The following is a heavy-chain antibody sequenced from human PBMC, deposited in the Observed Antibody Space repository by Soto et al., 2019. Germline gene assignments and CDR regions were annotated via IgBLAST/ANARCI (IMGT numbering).Heavy chain of an antibody. CDR1: GYTFTSYD. CDR3: ARGPGDTMANWFDP. J-gene: IGHJ5*02. Sequence: QVQLVQSGAEVKKPGASVKVSCKASGYTFTSYDINWVRQATGQGLEWMGWMNPNSGNIGYAQKFQGRVTMTRNTSISTAYMELSSLRSDDTAVYYCARGPGDTMANWFDPWGQGTLVTVSS. D-gene: IGHD3-10*01. V-gene: IGHV1-8*01. CDR2: MNPNSGNI.